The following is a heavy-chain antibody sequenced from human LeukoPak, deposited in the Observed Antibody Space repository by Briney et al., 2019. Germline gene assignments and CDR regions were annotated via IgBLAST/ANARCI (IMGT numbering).Heavy chain of an antibody. J-gene: IGHJ4*02. V-gene: IGHV3-15*01. CDR2: IKSKTDGGTT. CDR1: GFTFSNAW. CDR3: TTGTPLGVPRVYSSGWYIGYFDY. Sequence: GGSLRLSCAASGFTFSNAWMSWVRQAPGKGLEWVGRIKSKTDGGTTDYAAPVKGRFTISRDDSKNTLYLQMNSLKTEDTAVYYCTTGTPLGVPRVYSSGWYIGYFDYWGQGTLVTVSS. D-gene: IGHD6-19*01.